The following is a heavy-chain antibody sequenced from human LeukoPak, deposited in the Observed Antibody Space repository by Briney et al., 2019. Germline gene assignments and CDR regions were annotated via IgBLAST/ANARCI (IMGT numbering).Heavy chain of an antibody. CDR1: GFTVSSNY. CDR2: IYSGGST. V-gene: IGHV3-66*01. J-gene: IGHJ4*02. Sequence: GGSLRLSCAASGFTVSSNYMSWVRQAPGKGLEWVSVIYSGGSTYYADSVKGRFTISRDNSKNTLYLQMNSLRAEDTAVYYCARESYGSSGYSNYWGQGTLVTVSS. D-gene: IGHD3-22*01. CDR3: ARESYGSSGYSNY.